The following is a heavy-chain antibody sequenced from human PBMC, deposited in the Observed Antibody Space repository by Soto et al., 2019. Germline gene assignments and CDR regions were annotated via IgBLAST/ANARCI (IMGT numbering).Heavy chain of an antibody. J-gene: IGHJ5*02. V-gene: IGHV1-2*02. D-gene: IGHD3-3*01. CDR2: INPNSGAT. CDR3: ARGGGTILAPLP. CDR1: GYTFTGYF. Sequence: QVQLVQSGAEVKKPGASVKVSCKASGYTFTGYFMHWVRQAPRQGLEWMGWINPNSGATKYAQKFQGRVTLSRDTSIRTAYMELTGLRSDDTAVYYCARGGGTILAPLPWGQGTQVTVSS.